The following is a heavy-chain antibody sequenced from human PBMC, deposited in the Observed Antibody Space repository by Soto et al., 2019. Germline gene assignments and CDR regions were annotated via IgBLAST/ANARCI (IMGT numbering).Heavy chain of an antibody. V-gene: IGHV1-18*04. CDR1: GYTFTSYG. J-gene: IGHJ4*02. CDR3: ARDTSDNTGYPIDY. D-gene: IGHD3-22*01. CDR2: ISTFHGNT. Sequence: ASVKVSCKASGYTFTSYGISWVRQAPGQGLEWMGWISTFHGNTNYAQKFQGSVTMTTDTSTSTAYMELRSLTSDDTAIYYCARDTSDNTGYPIDYWGQGTLVTVSS.